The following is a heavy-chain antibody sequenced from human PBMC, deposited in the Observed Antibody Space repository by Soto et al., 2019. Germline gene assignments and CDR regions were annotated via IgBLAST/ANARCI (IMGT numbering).Heavy chain of an antibody. D-gene: IGHD2-15*01. CDR2: ISAYNGNT. J-gene: IGHJ6*02. Sequence: ASVKVWCKASGYTFTSYGISWVRQAPGKGLEWMGWISAYNGNTNYAQKLRGRVTMTTDTSTSTAYMELRSLRSDDTAVYYCARGNFCSGGSCYLLPGNYYYYYGMDVWGQGTTVTVSS. CDR3: ARGNFCSGGSCYLLPGNYYYYYGMDV. CDR1: GYTFTSYG. V-gene: IGHV1-18*01.